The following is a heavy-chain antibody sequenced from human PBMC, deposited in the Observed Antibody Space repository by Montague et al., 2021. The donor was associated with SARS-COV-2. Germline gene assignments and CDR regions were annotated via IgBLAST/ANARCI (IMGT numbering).Heavy chain of an antibody. J-gene: IGHJ6*02. D-gene: IGHD5-18*01. CDR2: ISYSGST. CDR1: GGSISSYY. V-gene: IGHV4-59*01. Sequence: SETLSLTCTVSGGSISSYYWSWIRQPPGRGLQWIGYISYSGSTNYNPSLKSRVTISVDTSKNQFTLRLSSVTAADTAVYYCANLQRSHLRCWSLYYGIDLWGQGTTVTVSS. CDR3: ANLQRSHLRCWSLYYGIDL.